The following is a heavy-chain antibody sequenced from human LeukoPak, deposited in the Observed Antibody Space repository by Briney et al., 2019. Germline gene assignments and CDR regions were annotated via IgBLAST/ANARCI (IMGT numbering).Heavy chain of an antibody. V-gene: IGHV3-30*02. CDR3: AKDGGGYCSGGSCYYYYYMDV. CDR2: IRYDGSNK. J-gene: IGHJ6*03. Sequence: GGSLRLSCAASGFTFSSYGMHWVRQAPGKGLEWVAFIRYDGSNKYYADSVKGRFTISRDNSKNTLYLQMNSLRAEDTAVYYCAKDGGGYCSGGSCYYYYYMDVWGKGTTVTISS. CDR1: GFTFSSYG. D-gene: IGHD2-15*01.